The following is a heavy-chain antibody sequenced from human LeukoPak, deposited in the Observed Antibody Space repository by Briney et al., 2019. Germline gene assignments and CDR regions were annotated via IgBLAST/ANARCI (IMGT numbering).Heavy chain of an antibody. Sequence: TSVKVSCKASVYTFTSYGISWVRQAPGQGLEWMGWISAYNCNTNYAQKLQGRVTMTTDTSTSTAYMELRSLRSDDTAVYYCAGGRTDIVVVPATLRNYYFDYWGQGTLVTVSS. J-gene: IGHJ4*02. D-gene: IGHD2-2*01. CDR2: ISAYNCNT. CDR1: VYTFTSYG. CDR3: AGGRTDIVVVPATLRNYYFDY. V-gene: IGHV1-18*01.